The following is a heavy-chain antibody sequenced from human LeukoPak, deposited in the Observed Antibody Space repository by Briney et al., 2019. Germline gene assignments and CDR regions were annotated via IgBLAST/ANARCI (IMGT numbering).Heavy chain of an antibody. J-gene: IGHJ5*02. CDR3: ARLASGYVEAFWFDP. CDR2: INHSGST. D-gene: IGHD5-12*01. CDR1: GGSFSGYY. Sequence: SETLSLTCAVYGGSFSGYYWSWLRQPPGKGLEWLGDINHSGSTNYNPSLKSRVTIPIDTSKYQFSLKLSSVTAADTAVYYCARLASGYVEAFWFDPWGQGTLVTVSS. V-gene: IGHV4-34*01.